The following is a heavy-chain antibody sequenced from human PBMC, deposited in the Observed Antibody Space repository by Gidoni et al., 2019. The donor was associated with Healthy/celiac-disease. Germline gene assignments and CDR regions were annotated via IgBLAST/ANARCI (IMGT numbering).Heavy chain of an antibody. CDR3: TRDLGCGGDCYSGDFDY. V-gene: IGHV3-49*04. Sequence: EVQLVESGGGLVQPGRSLRLSCTASGFTFGDYAMSWVRQAPGKGLEWVGFIRSKAYGGTTEYAASVKGRFTISRDDSKSIAYLQMNSLKTEDTAVYYCTRDLGCGGDCYSGDFDYWGQGTLVTVSS. D-gene: IGHD2-21*02. CDR1: GFTFGDYA. CDR2: IRSKAYGGTT. J-gene: IGHJ4*02.